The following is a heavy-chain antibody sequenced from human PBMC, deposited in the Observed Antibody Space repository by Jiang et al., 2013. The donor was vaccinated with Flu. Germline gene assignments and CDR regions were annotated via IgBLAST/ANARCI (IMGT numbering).Heavy chain of an antibody. CDR3: ARPKNDFWSGYWYYFDY. Sequence: LEWMGWINAGNGNTKYSQKFQGRVTITRDTSASTAYMELSSLRSEDTAVYYCARPKNDFWSGYWYYFDYWGQGTLVTVSS. V-gene: IGHV1-3*01. J-gene: IGHJ4*02. D-gene: IGHD3-3*01. CDR2: INAGNGNT.